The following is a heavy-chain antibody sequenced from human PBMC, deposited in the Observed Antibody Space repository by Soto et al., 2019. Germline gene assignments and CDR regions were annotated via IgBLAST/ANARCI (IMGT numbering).Heavy chain of an antibody. J-gene: IGHJ6*02. CDR2: IYYSGST. V-gene: IGHV4-39*01. Sequence: SDTLSLTCPVSGGSISSSSYYWGWIRQPPGKGLEWIGSIYYSGSTYYSPSLKSRVTISVDTSKNQFSLKLSSVTAADTAVYYCASSGVRGRYYYYYYGMDVWGQGTTVS. CDR1: GGSISSSSYY. D-gene: IGHD3-10*01. CDR3: ASSGVRGRYYYYYYGMDV.